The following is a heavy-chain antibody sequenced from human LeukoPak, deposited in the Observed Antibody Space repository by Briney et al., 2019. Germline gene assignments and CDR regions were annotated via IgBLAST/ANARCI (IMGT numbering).Heavy chain of an antibody. D-gene: IGHD3-3*01. Sequence: SETLSLTCAVSGGSISSSNWWSWVRQPPGKGLEWIGEIYHSGSTNYNPSLKSRVTISVDTSKNQFSLKLSSVTAADTAVYYRARGPGITIFGVVTGPFDYWGQGTLVTVSS. CDR1: GGSISSSNW. V-gene: IGHV4-4*02. CDR2: IYHSGST. CDR3: ARGPGITIFGVVTGPFDY. J-gene: IGHJ4*02.